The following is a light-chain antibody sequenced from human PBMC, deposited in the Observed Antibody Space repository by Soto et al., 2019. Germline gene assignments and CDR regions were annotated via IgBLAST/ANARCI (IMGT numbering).Light chain of an antibody. Sequence: EIVLTQSPDTLSLSPGERATLSCRASQSVTYDQLAWYRQKPGQAPRLLIYGASSRAAGIPDRFSGSGSGTGLAGAISRLEPEDFVVYHCQQYGDLQPTVGQGTKVDIK. J-gene: IGKJ1*01. CDR2: GAS. CDR1: QSVTYDQ. CDR3: QQYGDLQPT. V-gene: IGKV3-20*01.